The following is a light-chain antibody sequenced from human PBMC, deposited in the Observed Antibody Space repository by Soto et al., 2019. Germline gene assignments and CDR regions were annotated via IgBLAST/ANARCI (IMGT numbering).Light chain of an antibody. Sequence: EIVLRQSPGTLSLSPGERATLSCRASQSVSSSYLAWYQQKPGQAPRLLIYDASTRATGIPDRFSGSGSGTDFTLTITRLEPEDFAVYYCQQYGSSPRTFGQGTRLE. J-gene: IGKJ5*01. CDR2: DAS. V-gene: IGKV3-20*01. CDR3: QQYGSSPRT. CDR1: QSVSSSY.